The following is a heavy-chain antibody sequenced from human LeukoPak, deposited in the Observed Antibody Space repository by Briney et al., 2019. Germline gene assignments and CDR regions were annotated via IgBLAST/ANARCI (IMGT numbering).Heavy chain of an antibody. Sequence: GGSLRLSCAASGFTFNIFGMSWVRQAPGKGLEWVSSISGTYTSTYYADSVKGRFTISRDNSKNTLYLQMNSLRAEDTAVYYCAKSGYNRFDYWGQGTLVTVSS. CDR2: ISGTYTST. CDR3: AKSGYNRFDY. V-gene: IGHV3-23*01. CDR1: GFTFNIFG. J-gene: IGHJ4*02. D-gene: IGHD5-24*01.